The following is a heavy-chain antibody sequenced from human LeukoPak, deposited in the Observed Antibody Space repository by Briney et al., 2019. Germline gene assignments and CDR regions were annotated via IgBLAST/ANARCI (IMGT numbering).Heavy chain of an antibody. CDR2: ISSSGSTI. Sequence: GGSLRLSCEASGFTFSLYWMTWVRQAPGKGLEWVSYISSSGSTIYYADSVKGRFTISRDNAKNSLYLQMNSLRVEDTAVYYCARDKMQQSTEGSNFDHWGQGTLVTVSS. D-gene: IGHD6-13*01. CDR1: GFTFSLYW. J-gene: IGHJ4*02. V-gene: IGHV3-48*04. CDR3: ARDKMQQSTEGSNFDH.